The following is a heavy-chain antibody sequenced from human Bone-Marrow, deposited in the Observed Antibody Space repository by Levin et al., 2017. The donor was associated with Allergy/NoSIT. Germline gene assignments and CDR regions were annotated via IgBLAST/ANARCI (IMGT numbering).Heavy chain of an antibody. V-gene: IGHV4-59*01. CDR1: GGSITTYH. J-gene: IGHJ4*02. CDR2: IYHSGSS. D-gene: IGHD6-13*01. Sequence: SETLSLTCVVSGGSITTYHWSWVRQSPGKGLEYLGYIYHSGSSNYNPSLSSRLSISMDTSKNQFSMRLSSVTAADTAVYYCARLGTAGRSNFFDYWGQGSLVTVSS. CDR3: ARLGTAGRSNFFDY.